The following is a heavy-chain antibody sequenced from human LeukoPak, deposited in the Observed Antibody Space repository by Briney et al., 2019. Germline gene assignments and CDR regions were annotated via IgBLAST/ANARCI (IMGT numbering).Heavy chain of an antibody. J-gene: IGHJ3*02. CDR1: GGPISNYY. CDR2: IFYSGST. CDR3: AKSNGYGLIDI. Sequence: SETLSLTCTVSGGPISNYYWGWVRQPPGKALEWIGNIFYSGSTYYSPSLKSRVTISLDTSRNQFSLKLNSVTAADTAVYYCAKSNGYGLIDIWGQGTMVTVSS. D-gene: IGHD3-22*01. V-gene: IGHV4-59*12.